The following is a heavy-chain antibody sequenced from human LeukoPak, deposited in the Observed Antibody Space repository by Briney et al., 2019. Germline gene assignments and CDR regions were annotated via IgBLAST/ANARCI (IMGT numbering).Heavy chain of an antibody. CDR3: AKVGDILAGSFFDY. D-gene: IGHD3-9*01. J-gene: IGHJ4*02. CDR2: ISWNSGSI. V-gene: IGHV3-9*01. CDR1: GFTFDDYA. Sequence: GRSLRLSCAASGFTFDDYAMHWVRQAPGKGLEWVSGISWNSGSIGYADSVKGRFTISRDNAKNSLYLQMNSLRAEDTALYYCAKVGDILAGSFFDYWGQGTLVTVSS.